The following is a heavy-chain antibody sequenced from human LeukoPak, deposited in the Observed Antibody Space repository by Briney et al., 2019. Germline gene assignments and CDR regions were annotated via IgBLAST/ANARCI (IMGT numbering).Heavy chain of an antibody. J-gene: IGHJ4*02. Sequence: ASVKVPCKASGYTFTSYYMHWVRQAPGQGLEWMGIINPSGGSTSYAQKFQGRVTMTRDTSISTAYMDLSRLTSDDTAVYYCAKTTDSGYGHDYWGQGTLVTVSS. D-gene: IGHD5-12*01. CDR3: AKTTDSGYGHDY. CDR2: INPSGGST. CDR1: GYTFTSYY. V-gene: IGHV1-46*01.